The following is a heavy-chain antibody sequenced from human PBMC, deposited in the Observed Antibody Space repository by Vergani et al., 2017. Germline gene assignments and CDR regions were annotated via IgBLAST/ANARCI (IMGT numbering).Heavy chain of an antibody. V-gene: IGHV3-74*01. D-gene: IGHD3-3*01. J-gene: IGHJ5*02. Sequence: EVELVESGGGLVQPGGSLRLSCAAPGFTFNEYWMHWARQVPGKGLVWVPGMNGDGDTISYADSVKGRFTISRDNAKNTLFLQMNSLRAEDTAVYYCARARKLRFGVVWEKWFDPWWQGTLVTVSS. CDR1: GFTFNEYW. CDR2: MNGDGDTI. CDR3: ARARKLRFGVVWEKWFDP.